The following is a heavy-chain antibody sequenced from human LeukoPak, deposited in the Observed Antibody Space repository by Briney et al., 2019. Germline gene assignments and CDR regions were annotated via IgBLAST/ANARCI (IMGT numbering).Heavy chain of an antibody. D-gene: IGHD3/OR15-3a*01. CDR3: AGAPAGSLDWRSPLDY. CDR1: GGSICSINYL. J-gene: IGHJ4*02. CDR2: IYAGGNT. V-gene: IGHV4-61*02. Sequence: SVTLSLTCTVSGGSICSINYLWRGVRQPAGNRLEWIGRIYAGGNTNYNPYIKTRVTISADTSKNQLSLKLTAVTAADTAVYYCAGAPAGSLDWRSPLDYWGQGTLVTVSS.